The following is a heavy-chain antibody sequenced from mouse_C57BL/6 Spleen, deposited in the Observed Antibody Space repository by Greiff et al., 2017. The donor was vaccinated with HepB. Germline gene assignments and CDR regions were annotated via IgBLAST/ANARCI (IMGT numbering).Heavy chain of an antibody. CDR2: ISYDGSN. D-gene: IGHD2-5*01. Sequence: EVKLEESGPGLVKPSQSLSLTCSVTGYSITSGYFWYWIRQFPGNKLEWMGYISYDGSNNYNPSLKNRISITRDTSKNQFFLKLNSVTTEDTATYYCARAPYSNPSKVFAYWGQGTLVTVSA. CDR1: GYSITSGYF. V-gene: IGHV3-6*01. CDR3: ARAPYSNPSKVFAY. J-gene: IGHJ3*01.